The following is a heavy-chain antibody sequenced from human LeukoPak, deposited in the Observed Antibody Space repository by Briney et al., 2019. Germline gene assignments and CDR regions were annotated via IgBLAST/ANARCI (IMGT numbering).Heavy chain of an antibody. CDR3: ARGSNDYYDSRALDY. CDR2: FDPEDGET. D-gene: IGHD3-22*01. J-gene: IGHJ4*02. CDR1: GYTLSELS. Sequence: ASVKVSCKVSGYTLSELSMHWVRQAPGKGLEWMGGFDPEDGETIYAQKFQGRVTMTEDTSTDTAYMELSSLRSEDTAVYYCARGSNDYYDSRALDYWGQGTLVTVSS. V-gene: IGHV1-24*01.